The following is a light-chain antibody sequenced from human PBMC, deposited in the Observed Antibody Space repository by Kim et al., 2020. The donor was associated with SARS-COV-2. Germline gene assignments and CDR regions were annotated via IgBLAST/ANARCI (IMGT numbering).Light chain of an antibody. CDR2: SKR. CDR1: SFKRGAGDE. J-gene: IGLJ1*01. V-gene: IGLV1-40*01. CDR3: QSYDSRVYGSGV. Sequence: VADPRIGSSFKRGAGDEVHWYQQLPGTGHSLLTYSKRNRPSGVPDRVCGSKSDTAASLAMTGLQAEDEAEYDYQSYDSRVYGSGVFGTGTKVTVL.